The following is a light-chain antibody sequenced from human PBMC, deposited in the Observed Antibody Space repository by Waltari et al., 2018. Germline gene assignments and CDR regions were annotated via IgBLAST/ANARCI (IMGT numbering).Light chain of an antibody. CDR2: YAS. CDR1: QNINNY. Sequence: DIQMTQSPSSLSASVGDRVTITCRASQNINNYLAWLQQKPGEAPKRLIHYASNLESGIPSRFSGSGSGTDYSLTISSLQPEDIATYYCQQYDDFPLTFGEGTRVEIK. J-gene: IGKJ4*01. CDR3: QQYDDFPLT. V-gene: IGKV1-33*01.